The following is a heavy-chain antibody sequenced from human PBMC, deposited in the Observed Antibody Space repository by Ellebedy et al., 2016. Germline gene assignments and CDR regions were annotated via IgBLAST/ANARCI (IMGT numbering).Heavy chain of an antibody. J-gene: IGHJ4*02. CDR2: VKSKTDGEST. D-gene: IGHD6-13*01. V-gene: IGHV3-15*01. CDR1: GFSFSNAW. CDR3: AKDQVGIAAGGSFDY. Sequence: GGSLRLSCAASGFSFSNAWMTWVRQAPGRGLEWVGRVKSKTDGESTDYAAPVQGRFTISRDDSENTLYLQMNSLRAEDTAVYYCAKDQVGIAAGGSFDYWGQGTLVTVSS.